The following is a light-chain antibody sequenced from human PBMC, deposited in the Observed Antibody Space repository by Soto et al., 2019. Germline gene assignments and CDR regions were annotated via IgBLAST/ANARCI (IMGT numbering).Light chain of an antibody. V-gene: IGKV1-5*01. CDR2: DAS. CDR1: QSISSW. J-gene: IGKJ1*01. CDR3: QHCDTYWA. Sequence: DIQMTQSPSTLSASVGDRVTITCRASQSISSWLAWYQQKPGKAPKLLIYDASSLESGVPSRFSGSGSGTEFTLTISSLQPDDFATYYCQHCDTYWAFGQGTKVEFK.